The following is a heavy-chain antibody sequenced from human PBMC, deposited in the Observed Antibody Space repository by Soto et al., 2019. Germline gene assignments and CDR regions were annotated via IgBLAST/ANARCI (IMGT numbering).Heavy chain of an antibody. CDR3: AKDSYYYGMDV. V-gene: IGHV3-30*18. J-gene: IGHJ6*02. CDR2: ISYDGSNK. Sequence: GGSRRLSCAAAGFTFSSYGMHWVRQAPGKGLEWVAVISYDGSNKYYADSVKGRFTISRDNSKNTLYLQMNSLRAEDTAVYYCAKDSYYYGMDVWGQGTTVTVSS. CDR1: GFTFSSYG.